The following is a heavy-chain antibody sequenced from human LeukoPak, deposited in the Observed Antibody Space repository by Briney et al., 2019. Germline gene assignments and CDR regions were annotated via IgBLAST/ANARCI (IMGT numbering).Heavy chain of an antibody. D-gene: IGHD3-16*01. CDR2: ISAGDHIT. CDR3: VKGLRP. Sequence: AGSLRLSCAASGFNFSSYSMVSVRQAPGKGLEWVSGISAGDHITYYADSVKVRFTISRDNSKSMLYLQMTNLRAQDKDLYNSVKGLRPWGQGTKVTVSS. V-gene: IGHV3-23*01. CDR1: GFNFSSYS. J-gene: IGHJ3*01.